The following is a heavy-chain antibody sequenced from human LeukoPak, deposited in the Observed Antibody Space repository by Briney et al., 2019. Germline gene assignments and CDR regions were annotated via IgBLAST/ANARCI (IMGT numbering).Heavy chain of an antibody. Sequence: GGSLRLSCAASGFTFSSYAMSWVRQAPGKGLEWVSAISGSGGSTYYADSVKGWFTISRDNSKNTLYLQMNSLRAEDTAVYYCAKDPYSALLLWFGESAYYYGMDVWGKGTTVTVSS. J-gene: IGHJ6*04. V-gene: IGHV3-23*01. CDR1: GFTFSSYA. CDR3: AKDPYSALLLWFGESAYYYGMDV. D-gene: IGHD3-10*01. CDR2: ISGSGGST.